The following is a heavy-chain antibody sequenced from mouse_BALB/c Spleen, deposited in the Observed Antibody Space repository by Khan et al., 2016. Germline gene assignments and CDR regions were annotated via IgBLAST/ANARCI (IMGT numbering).Heavy chain of an antibody. Sequence: EVKLEESGGGLVQPGGSMKLSCVASGFTFSNYWMNWVRQSPEKGLEWVAEIRLKSNNYATHYAESVKGSFTISRDDSKSSVYLQMNNLRAEDTGIYYCTKPDYYYAMAYWGQGTSVTVSS. CDR1: GFTFSNYW. V-gene: IGHV6-6*02. D-gene: IGHD2-13*01. CDR2: IRLKSNNYAT. J-gene: IGHJ4*01. CDR3: TKPDYYYAMAY.